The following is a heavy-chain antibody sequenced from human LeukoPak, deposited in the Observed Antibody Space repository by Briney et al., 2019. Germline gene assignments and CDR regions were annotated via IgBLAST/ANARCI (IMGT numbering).Heavy chain of an antibody. V-gene: IGHV1-46*01. CDR2: INPSGGST. J-gene: IGHJ3*02. CDR3: ARVQGFGELFFAFDI. D-gene: IGHD3-10*01. CDR1: GYTXTSYY. Sequence: GASVKVSCKASGYTXTSYYMHWVRQAPGQGLEWMGIINPSGGSTSYAQKFQGRVTMTRDTSTSTVYMELSSLRSEDTAVYYCARVQGFGELFFAFDIWGQGTMVTVSS.